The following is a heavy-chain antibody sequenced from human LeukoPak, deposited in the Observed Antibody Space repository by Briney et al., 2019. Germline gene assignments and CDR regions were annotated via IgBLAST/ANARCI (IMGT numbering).Heavy chain of an antibody. Sequence: ASVKVSCKASGYTFSSYVINWVRQAPGRGLEWMGRISPYNGNTNYVQKLQGRVTMTTDTSTSTAYMELRSLRSDDTAVYYCARDLYAGVLSYWGQGTLVTVSS. CDR2: ISPYNGNT. CDR1: GYTFSSYV. J-gene: IGHJ4*02. V-gene: IGHV1-18*01. D-gene: IGHD2-8*01. CDR3: ARDLYAGVLSY.